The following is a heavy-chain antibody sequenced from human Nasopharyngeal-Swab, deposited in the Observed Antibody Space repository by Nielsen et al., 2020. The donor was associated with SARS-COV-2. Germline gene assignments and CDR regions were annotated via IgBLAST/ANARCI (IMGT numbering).Heavy chain of an antibody. Sequence: GESLKISCAASGFTFRSYAMSWVRQAPGKGLEWVSVTEIGGTTHYADSVKGRFSISRDSSTNTLYLQMNNVRAEDTAVYYCARDLGGGYCTTTNCPGTWGQGTLVTVSS. V-gene: IGHV3-53*01. CDR1: GFTFRSYA. J-gene: IGHJ1*01. CDR3: ARDLGGGYCTTTNCPGT. D-gene: IGHD2-2*01. CDR2: TEIGGTT.